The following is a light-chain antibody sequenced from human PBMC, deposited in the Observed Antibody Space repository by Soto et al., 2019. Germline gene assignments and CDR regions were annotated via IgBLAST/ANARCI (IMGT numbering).Light chain of an antibody. CDR2: ETS. Sequence: ETVMTQSPATLSVSPGERATLSCRASQSVSSNLAWYQQQPGQAPRLLIYETSTRATGIPARFSGSGSGTEFTLTISSLQSEDFAVYYCHQYKDWWTFGQGTKVEIK. CDR1: QSVSSN. V-gene: IGKV3-15*01. CDR3: HQYKDWWT. J-gene: IGKJ1*01.